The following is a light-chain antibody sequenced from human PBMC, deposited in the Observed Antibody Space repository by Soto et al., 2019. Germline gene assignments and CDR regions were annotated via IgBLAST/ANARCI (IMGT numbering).Light chain of an antibody. J-gene: IGLJ1*01. CDR3: SSYTSSSTLYG. CDR2: EVS. Sequence: QSALTQPASVSGSPGQSITISCTGTSSDVGGYNYVSWYQQHPGKAPKLMIYEVSNRPSGVSNRFSGSKSGNTASLTISGLQAEDEAAYYCSSYTSSSTLYGFGPGTKVTVL. V-gene: IGLV2-14*01. CDR1: SSDVGGYNY.